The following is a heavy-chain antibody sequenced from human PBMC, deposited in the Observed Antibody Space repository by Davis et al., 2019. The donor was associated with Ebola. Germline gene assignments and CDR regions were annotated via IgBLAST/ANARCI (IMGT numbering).Heavy chain of an antibody. CDR3: AGVRQVRFWNDYYSEQPENWFNP. V-gene: IGHV1-2*02. D-gene: IGHD3-3*01. J-gene: IGHJ5*02. Sequence: ASVKVSCKASGDPVTGYYIHWVRQAPGQGLEWMGWLNPTSGDTSYAQKFQGRVTMTRDMPISTIYMHLSSLRSDDTAVYYCAGVRQVRFWNDYYSEQPENWFNPWGQGTLVTVSS. CDR1: GDPVTGYY. CDR2: LNPTSGDT.